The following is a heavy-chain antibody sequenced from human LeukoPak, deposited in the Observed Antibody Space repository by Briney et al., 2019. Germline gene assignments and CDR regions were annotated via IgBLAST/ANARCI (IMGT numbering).Heavy chain of an antibody. V-gene: IGHV1-8*01. J-gene: IGHJ4*02. Sequence: GASVKVSCKASGYTFTSYDINWVRQATGQGLEWMGWMNPNSGTTSHAQKFQGRVTMTTNTSISTAYMELSSLRSEDTAVYYCARGLGSPVGRNYWGQGTLVTVSS. D-gene: IGHD1-26*01. CDR3: ARGLGSPVGRNY. CDR1: GYTFTSYD. CDR2: MNPNSGTT.